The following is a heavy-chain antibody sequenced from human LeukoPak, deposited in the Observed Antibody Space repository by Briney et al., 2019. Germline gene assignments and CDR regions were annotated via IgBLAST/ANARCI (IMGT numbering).Heavy chain of an antibody. J-gene: IGHJ4*02. V-gene: IGHV3-23*01. CDR3: AKPYYGSGSYFSRGFDN. Sequence: PGGSLRLSCAASGFTFSSYAMSWVRQAPGQGLEWVSGISGSGVSTDYADFVKGRFTISRDNSKNTLYLQMNSLRAEDTAVYYCAKPYYGSGSYFSRGFDNWGPGNLVTVSS. CDR2: ISGSGVST. CDR1: GFTFSSYA. D-gene: IGHD3-10*01.